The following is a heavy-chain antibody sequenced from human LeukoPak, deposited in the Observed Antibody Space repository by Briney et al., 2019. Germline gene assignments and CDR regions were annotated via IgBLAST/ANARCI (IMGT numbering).Heavy chain of an antibody. D-gene: IGHD6-19*01. CDR1: GGSVSSISYY. CDR3: AKVSKGWPYFFDS. Sequence: SETLSLTCTVSGGSVSSISYYWTWIRQSPGKGLEWIGHIYQNGNTNYFPSLETQVTISVDTSKNQFSLKLRSVTAADTAVYSRAKVSKGWPYFFDSWGQGIQVTVSS. J-gene: IGHJ4*02. V-gene: IGHV4-61*01. CDR2: IYQNGNT.